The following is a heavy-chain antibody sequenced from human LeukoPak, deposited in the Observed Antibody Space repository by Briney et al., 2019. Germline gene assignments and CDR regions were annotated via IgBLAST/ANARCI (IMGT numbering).Heavy chain of an antibody. D-gene: IGHD3-22*01. CDR3: ARERDYYDADGDYHYYYMDV. CDR2: INPNSGGT. CDR1: GYTVTGYY. J-gene: IGHJ6*03. V-gene: IGHV1-2*02. Sequence: ASVKVSCKASGYTVTGYYMHWVRQAPGQGLEWMGWINPNSGGTNYAQKFQVRGTMTRDTSISTAYMELSRLRSDDTAVYYCARERDYYDADGDYHYYYMDVWGKGTTVTVSS.